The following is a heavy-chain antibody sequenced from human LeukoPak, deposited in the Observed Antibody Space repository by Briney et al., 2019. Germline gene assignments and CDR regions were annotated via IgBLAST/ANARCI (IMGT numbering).Heavy chain of an antibody. D-gene: IGHD2-21*02. CDR1: GFTFSSHA. CDR2: ISYEGSNQ. Sequence: GGSLRLACAATGFTFSSHAMHWARQAPGKGLEWVAVISYEGSNQYYADSVRGPFTISRDNSRNTLFLQMNSLRDEDTALYYCARDYRVGCTSDDCYPIDYWGQGTLVTVSS. CDR3: ARDYRVGCTSDDCYPIDY. V-gene: IGHV3-30*01. J-gene: IGHJ4*02.